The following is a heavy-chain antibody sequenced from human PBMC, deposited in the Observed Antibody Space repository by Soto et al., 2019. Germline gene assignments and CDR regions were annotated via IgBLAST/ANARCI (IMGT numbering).Heavy chain of an antibody. CDR3: VRMVGATQVDC. Sequence: QVQLQESGPGLVRPSGTLSLTCAVSGASISSTTSGNWWSWVRQPPGKGLEWIGEIYHSGSTNYNPSHKSRVPMSVDNSKTQFSLKLSYVTAADTAVYYCVRMVGATQVDCRAQETLVTVSS. V-gene: IGHV4-4*02. D-gene: IGHD1-26*01. CDR1: GASISSTTSGNW. CDR2: IYHSGST. J-gene: IGHJ4*02.